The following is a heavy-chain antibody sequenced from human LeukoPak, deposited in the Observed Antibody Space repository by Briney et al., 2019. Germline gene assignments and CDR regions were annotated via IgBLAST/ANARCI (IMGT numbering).Heavy chain of an antibody. J-gene: IGHJ3*02. D-gene: IGHD2-21*02. Sequence: SETLSLTCTVSGGSVSSGSYYWSWIRQPPGKGLEWIGYIYYSGSTNYYPSLKSRVTISGDTSKNQFSLKLSSVTAADTAVYYCARLVTADAFDIWGQGTMVTVSS. CDR1: GGSVSSGSYY. V-gene: IGHV4-61*01. CDR2: IYYSGST. CDR3: ARLVTADAFDI.